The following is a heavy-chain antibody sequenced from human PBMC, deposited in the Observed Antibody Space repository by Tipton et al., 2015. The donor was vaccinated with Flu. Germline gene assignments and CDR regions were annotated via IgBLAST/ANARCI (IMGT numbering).Heavy chain of an antibody. CDR3: ARGSSGGYSYGSEGDY. J-gene: IGHJ4*02. V-gene: IGHV4-4*07. CDR2: IYVTGSP. CDR1: GDSIGSRYF. Sequence: TLSLTCSVSGDSIGSRYFWGWIREPAGKGLEWIGLIYVTGSPNYNPSLQGRVSMSVDRSKNQFSLNLKSVTAADTAVYYCARGSSGGYSYGSEGDYWGQGTLVTVSS. D-gene: IGHD5-18*01.